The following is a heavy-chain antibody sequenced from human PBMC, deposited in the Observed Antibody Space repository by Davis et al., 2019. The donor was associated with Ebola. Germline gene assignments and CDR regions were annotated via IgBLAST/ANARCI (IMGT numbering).Heavy chain of an antibody. D-gene: IGHD6-13*01. V-gene: IGHV1-18*01. CDR1: GYSFKNYA. J-gene: IGHJ6*04. CDR3: ARGGYSSSWYLRYYGMDV. Sequence: AASVKVSCKASGYSFKNYAISWVRQAPGQGLEWMGWISAYNGNTNYAQKVQGRVTITADESTSTAYMELSSLRSEDTAVYYCARGGYSSSWYLRYYGMDVWGKGTTVTVSS. CDR2: ISAYNGNT.